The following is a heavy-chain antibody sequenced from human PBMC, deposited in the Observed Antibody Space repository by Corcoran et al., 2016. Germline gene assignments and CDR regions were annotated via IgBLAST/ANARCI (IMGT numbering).Heavy chain of an antibody. D-gene: IGHD2-15*01. J-gene: IGHJ6*02. Sequence: QVQLVQSGAEVKKPGASVKVSCKASGYTFTGYYMHWVRQAPGQGLEWMGWINPDSGGTSYAQKFQGWVTLTRDTSISTAYMDLSRLTSDDTALYYCASAPPYSYYYCGLDVWGQGTTVIVSS. CDR2: INPDSGGT. CDR1: GYTFTGYY. CDR3: ASAPPYSYYYCGLDV. V-gene: IGHV1-2*04.